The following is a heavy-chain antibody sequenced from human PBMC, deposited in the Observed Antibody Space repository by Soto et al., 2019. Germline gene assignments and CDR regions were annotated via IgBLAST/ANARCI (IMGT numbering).Heavy chain of an antibody. CDR3: ARRGSSSSSYYYYGMDV. J-gene: IGHJ6*02. Sequence: QVQLVQSGAEVKKPGASVKVSCKASGYTFTSYGISWVRQAPGQGLEWMGWISAYNGNTNYAQKLQGRVTMTTGTSTSTAYMELRSLRSDDTAVYYCARRGSSSSSYYYYGMDVWGQGTTVTVSS. CDR1: GYTFTSYG. CDR2: ISAYNGNT. D-gene: IGHD6-6*01. V-gene: IGHV1-18*01.